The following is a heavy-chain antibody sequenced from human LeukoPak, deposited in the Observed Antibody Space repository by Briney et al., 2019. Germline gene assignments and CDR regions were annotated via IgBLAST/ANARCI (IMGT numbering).Heavy chain of an antibody. CDR2: ISGSGGST. J-gene: IGHJ3*02. V-gene: IGHV3-23*01. CDR1: GFSFSSYW. Sequence: GGSLRLSCAASGFSFSSYWMNWVRQAPGKGLEWVSAISGSGGSTYYADSVKGRFTISRDNSKNTLYLQMNSLRAEDTAVYYCAKVLTYYYDSSGYYYDTGHDAFDIWGQGTMVTVSS. D-gene: IGHD3-22*01. CDR3: AKVLTYYYDSSGYYYDTGHDAFDI.